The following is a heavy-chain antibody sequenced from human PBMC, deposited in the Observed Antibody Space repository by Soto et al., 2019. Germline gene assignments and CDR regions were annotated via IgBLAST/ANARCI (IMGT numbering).Heavy chain of an antibody. D-gene: IGHD3-10*01. CDR1: GDTFNFYS. Sequence: QVQLVHSGAEVKRPGSSVKVSCKASGDTFNFYSITWVRQAPGVGLEWVGRVNPILSMSNYAQRFQGRVTMTADKSTSTAYMELRSLRSEDTAIYYCASSYGSGYRAFDYWGQGALVTVSS. CDR3: ASSYGSGYRAFDY. V-gene: IGHV1-69*02. CDR2: VNPILSMS. J-gene: IGHJ4*02.